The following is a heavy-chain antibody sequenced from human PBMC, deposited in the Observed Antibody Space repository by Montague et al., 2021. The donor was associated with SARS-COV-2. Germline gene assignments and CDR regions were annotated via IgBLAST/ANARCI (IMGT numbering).Heavy chain of an antibody. CDR2: ITSSGHTI. V-gene: IGHV3-48*03. D-gene: IGHD2-15*01. Sequence: SLRLSCAASGFTSSSYEMNWVRQAPGKGLEWVSYITSSGHTIYYADSVKGRFTISRDNAKNSLYLQMNSLRAEDTAVYYCARDAAFLLPRHGAFDIWGQGTMVTVSS. J-gene: IGHJ3*02. CDR3: ARDAAFLLPRHGAFDI. CDR1: GFTSSSYE.